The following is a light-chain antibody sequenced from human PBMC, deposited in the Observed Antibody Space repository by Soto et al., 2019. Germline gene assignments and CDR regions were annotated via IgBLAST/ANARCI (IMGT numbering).Light chain of an antibody. CDR2: AAS. CDR1: PSISSY. J-gene: IGKJ4*01. Sequence: DIQITQSPSSLSASVGDRVTITCRASPSISSYLNWYQKKPGKDPKILIYAASSLQSGVPSRFSGSGSGTDFKLTISRMETDDFATYECQQTYSTTLTSGGGTKVDIK. CDR3: QQTYSTTLT. V-gene: IGKV1-39*01.